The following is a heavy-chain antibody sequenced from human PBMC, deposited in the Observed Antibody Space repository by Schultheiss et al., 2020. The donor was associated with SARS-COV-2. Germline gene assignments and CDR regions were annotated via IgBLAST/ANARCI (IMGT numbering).Heavy chain of an antibody. D-gene: IGHD4-11*01. CDR3: ARGASNWEYYYYGMDV. CDR1: GDFFSTYY. CDR2: VRLSGST. J-gene: IGHJ6*02. V-gene: IGHV4-59*01. Sequence: SETLSLTCAVSGDFFSTYYWSWVRQPPGKGLEWIGYVRLSGSTDYNPSLRSRVTISVDTSKNQFSLKLRSVTAADTAVYYCARGASNWEYYYYGMDVWGQGTTVTVSS.